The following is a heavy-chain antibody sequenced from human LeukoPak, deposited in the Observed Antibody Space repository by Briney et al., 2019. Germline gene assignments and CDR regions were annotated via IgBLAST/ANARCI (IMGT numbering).Heavy chain of an antibody. CDR1: GDSLRTTTYY. V-gene: IGHV4-39*07. CDR2: LYHSGTI. CDR3: ARDRELAALDP. D-gene: IGHD1-26*01. Sequence: SETLSLACTVSGDSLRTTTYYWNWIRQTPGKGLEWIGGLYHSGTIYYNPSLKSRVIISADKSKNHFSLKLTSVTAADTAVYYCARDRELAALDPWGQGTLVIVSS. J-gene: IGHJ5*02.